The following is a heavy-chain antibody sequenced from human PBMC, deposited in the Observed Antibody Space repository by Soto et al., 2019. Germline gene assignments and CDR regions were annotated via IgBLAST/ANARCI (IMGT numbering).Heavy chain of an antibody. CDR1: GDPVSSGSYY. Sequence: QVQLQESGPGLVQPSQTLSLTCSGSGDPVSSGSYYWTLVRQHPVKGLEWIGYIYNTGSTYYNPSLQSRLIMSIDTCKNQFSLHLYSVTAADTAVYFCAAKLGTTHYFDFWGQGSMVAVSS. CDR2: IYNTGST. V-gene: IGHV4-31*03. D-gene: IGHD7-27*01. CDR3: AAKLGTTHYFDF. J-gene: IGHJ4*02.